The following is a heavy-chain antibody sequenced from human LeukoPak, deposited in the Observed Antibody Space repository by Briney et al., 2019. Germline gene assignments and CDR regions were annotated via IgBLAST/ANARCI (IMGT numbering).Heavy chain of an antibody. Sequence: ASVKVSCKASGYTFTSYGISWVRQAPGQGLEWMGWISAYNGNTNYAQKLQGRVTMTTDTSTSTAYVELRSLRSDDTAVYYCARDVFWNDFWSSSDYYFDYWGQGTLVTVSS. CDR2: ISAYNGNT. J-gene: IGHJ4*02. CDR3: ARDVFWNDFWSSSDYYFDY. V-gene: IGHV1-18*01. D-gene: IGHD3-3*01. CDR1: GYTFTSYG.